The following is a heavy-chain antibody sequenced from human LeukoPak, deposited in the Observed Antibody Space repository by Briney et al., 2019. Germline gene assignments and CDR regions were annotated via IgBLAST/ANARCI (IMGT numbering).Heavy chain of an antibody. Sequence: GGSLRLSCAASGFTFSNYAMSWVGQPQGRGREWVSAISGSSGSTYYADSVKGRFTISRDNSKNTLYLQMNSLRAEDTAVYHCAKDSVPYYYGSGSYPDYWGQGTLVTVSS. V-gene: IGHV3-23*01. CDR2: ISGSSGST. CDR1: GFTFSNYA. CDR3: AKDSVPYYYGSGSYPDY. J-gene: IGHJ4*02. D-gene: IGHD3-10*01.